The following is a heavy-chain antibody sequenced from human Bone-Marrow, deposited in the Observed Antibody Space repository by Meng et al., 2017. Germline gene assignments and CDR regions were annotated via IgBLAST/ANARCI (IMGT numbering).Heavy chain of an antibody. CDR2: IIPIFGTA. CDR1: GGTFSSYA. D-gene: IGHD5-18*01. V-gene: IGHV1-69*01. J-gene: IGHJ5*02. Sequence: QVQVVQAGAEVKKPGSPGKVSCKASGGTFSSYAISWVRQAPGQGLEWMGGIIPIFGTANYAQKFQGRVTITADESTSTAYMELSSLRSEDTAVYYCARIPFRRIQGSFWFDPWGQGTLVTVSS. CDR3: ARIPFRRIQGSFWFDP.